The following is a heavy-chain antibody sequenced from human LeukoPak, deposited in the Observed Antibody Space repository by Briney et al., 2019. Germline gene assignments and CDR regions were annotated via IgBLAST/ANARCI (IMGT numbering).Heavy chain of an antibody. CDR1: GYTFTGYY. V-gene: IGHV1-2*02. Sequence: ASVKVSCKASGYTFTGYYMHWVRQAPGQGLEWMGWINPNSGGTNYAQKFQGRVTMTRDTSISTAYMEMSRLRSADTAVYYCARTWRVVPAATIYYYYGMDVWGQGTTVTVSS. J-gene: IGHJ6*02. CDR2: INPNSGGT. D-gene: IGHD2-2*01. CDR3: ARTWRVVPAATIYYYYGMDV.